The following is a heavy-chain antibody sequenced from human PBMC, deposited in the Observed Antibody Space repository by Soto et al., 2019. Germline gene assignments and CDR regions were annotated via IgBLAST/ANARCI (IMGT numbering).Heavy chain of an antibody. Sequence: PSETLSLTCGVSGDTVASSHWWSWVRQSPGGGLEWIGNVYHTGDTNLNPSLQSRVTISVDKSNNQFSLRLNSLTAADTAVYFCAREIVTAGGNNYFDPWGPGTLVTVSS. D-gene: IGHD2-21*02. CDR3: AREIVTAGGNNYFDP. V-gene: IGHV4-4*02. J-gene: IGHJ5*02. CDR2: VYHTGDT. CDR1: GDTVASSHW.